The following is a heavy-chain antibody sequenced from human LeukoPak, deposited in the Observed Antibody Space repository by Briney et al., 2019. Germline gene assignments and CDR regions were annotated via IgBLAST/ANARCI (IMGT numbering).Heavy chain of an antibody. J-gene: IGHJ6*02. CDR3: AKDLAPSLRSYYYYYHCLDV. CDR2: MSYDGSNT. Sequence: GRSLRLSCAASGFTFNTYAMHWVRQAPGRGLEWLALMSYDGSNTYYADSVRGRFTISRDNSKSALYLQMTNLRAEDTAVYYCAKDLAPSLRSYYYYYHCLDVWGQGTTVTVSS. CDR1: GFTFNTYA. V-gene: IGHV3-30*18.